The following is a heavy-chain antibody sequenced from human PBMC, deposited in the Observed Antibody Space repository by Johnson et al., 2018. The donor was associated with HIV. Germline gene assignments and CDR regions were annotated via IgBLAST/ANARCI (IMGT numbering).Heavy chain of an antibody. CDR2: IRSEAYGGTT. J-gene: IGHJ3*02. CDR1: GFTFGDYA. V-gene: IGHV3-49*03. Sequence: VQLVESGGGLVQPGRSLRLSCTASGFTFGDYAMSWFRQAPGKGLEWVGFIRSEAYGGTTDYADSVKGRFTISRDNSKNTLYLQMNSLRAEDTAVYYCVRGTGTDDAFDMWGQGTMVTVSS. CDR3: VRGTGTDDAFDM. D-gene: IGHD1-1*01.